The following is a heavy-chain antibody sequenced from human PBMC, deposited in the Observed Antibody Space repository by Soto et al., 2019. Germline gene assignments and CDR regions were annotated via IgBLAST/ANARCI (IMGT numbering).Heavy chain of an antibody. CDR2: IYYSGST. V-gene: IGHV4-39*01. D-gene: IGHD6-13*01. J-gene: IGHJ4*02. CDR3: AEEWADSSSWRKFDY. CDR1: GGSISSSSYY. Sequence: SETLSLTCTVSGGSISSSSYYWGWIRQPPGKGLEWIGSIYYSGSTYYNPSLKSRVTISVDTSKNQFSLKLSSVTAADTAVYYCAEEWADSSSWRKFDYWGQGTLVTAPQ.